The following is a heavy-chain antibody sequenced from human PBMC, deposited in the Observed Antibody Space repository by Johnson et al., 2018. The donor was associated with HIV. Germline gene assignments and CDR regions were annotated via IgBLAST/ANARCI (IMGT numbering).Heavy chain of an antibody. CDR3: AKDTVWSSGYYGGAFDI. Sequence: QVQLVESGGDVVQPGGSLRLSCAESGFTFNNYGMHWVRQAPAQGLGWVAVIGYDGRNQYYADSVQGRFTISGDNSKNTLSLQMNSLRAEDTAMYYCAKDTVWSSGYYGGAFDIWGQGTMVTVSS. V-gene: IGHV3-33*06. CDR2: IGYDGRNQ. CDR1: GFTFNNYG. J-gene: IGHJ3*02. D-gene: IGHD3-22*01.